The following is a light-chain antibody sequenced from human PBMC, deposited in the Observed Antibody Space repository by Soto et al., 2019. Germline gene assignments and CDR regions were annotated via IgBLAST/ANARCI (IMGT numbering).Light chain of an antibody. J-gene: IGKJ1*01. Sequence: IVMTQSPATLSVSPGERATLSCRASQSVSSDLAWYQLQPGHAPRLVIFGASTRATGIPVRFSGSGSGTEFDLTISSRQSEDFAVYYCQQYNSGPPWTFGQGTNVEIK. CDR3: QQYNSGPPWT. CDR2: GAS. V-gene: IGKV3-15*01. CDR1: QSVSSD.